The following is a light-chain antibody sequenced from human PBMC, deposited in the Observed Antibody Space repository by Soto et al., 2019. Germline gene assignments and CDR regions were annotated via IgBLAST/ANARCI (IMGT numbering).Light chain of an antibody. CDR1: QSVSDY. V-gene: IGKV3-11*01. CDR3: QQRTNWLT. J-gene: IGKJ4*01. CDR2: DSS. Sequence: EIVLTQSPATLSLAPGERATLSCRASQSVSDYIAWYQQKPGQAPRLLIYDSSNRATGVPARFSGSGSGTDFTLTSSSLEPEDFAVYYCQQRTNWLTFGGGTKVEIK.